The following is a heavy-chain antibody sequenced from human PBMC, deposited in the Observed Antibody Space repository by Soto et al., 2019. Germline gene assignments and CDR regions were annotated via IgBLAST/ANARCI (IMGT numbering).Heavy chain of an antibody. J-gene: IGHJ4*02. CDR2: IVVGSGST. CDR3: ATPPNLDAYNYVY. Sequence: QMQLVQSGPEVRKPGTSVKVSCKASGLTFSSSAVQWVRQARGQRLEWIGWIVVGSGSTKYAQKFQERVTITRDMSTSTAYMELNSLRSEDTAVYYCATPPNLDAYNYVYWGQGTLLPVSS. CDR1: GLTFSSSA. D-gene: IGHD5-12*01. V-gene: IGHV1-58*01.